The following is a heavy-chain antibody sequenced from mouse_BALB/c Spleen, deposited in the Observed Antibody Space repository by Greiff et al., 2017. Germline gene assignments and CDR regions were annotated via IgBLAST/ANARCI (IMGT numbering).Heavy chain of an antibody. V-gene: IGHV1-80*01. CDR2: IYPGDGDT. J-gene: IGHJ2*01. D-gene: IGHD2-1*01. CDR1: GYAFSSYW. CDR3: ARDYGNYLDY. Sequence: QVQLQQSGAELVRPGSSVKISCKASGYAFSSYWMNWVKQRAGQGLEWIGQIYPGDGDTNYNGKFKGKATLTADKSSSTAYMQLSSLTSEDSAVYFCARDYGNYLDYWGQGTTLTVSS.